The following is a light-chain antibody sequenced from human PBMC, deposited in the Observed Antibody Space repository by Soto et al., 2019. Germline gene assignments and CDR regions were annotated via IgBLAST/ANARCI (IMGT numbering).Light chain of an antibody. J-gene: IGKJ4*01. Sequence: EIVMTQSPPTLSVSPGERATLSCRASQSVGSKLAWYQQRPGQAPRLLIYDASNRATGMPARFSGSGSGTEFSLTISSLQSEDFAVYSCQQYGDWPGAFGGGTKV. CDR3: QQYGDWPGA. V-gene: IGKV3D-15*01. CDR2: DAS. CDR1: QSVGSK.